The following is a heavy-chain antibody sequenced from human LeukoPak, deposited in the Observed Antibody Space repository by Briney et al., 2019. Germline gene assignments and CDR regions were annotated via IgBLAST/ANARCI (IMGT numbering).Heavy chain of an antibody. J-gene: IGHJ2*01. Sequence: KASETLSLTCAVSSDSISNSAYHWGWIHQPPGRGLEWIGTIYYSRGTYYNPSLKRRVTISVDTSKNQFSLKLSSVTAADTAVYYCARDSSGLPPYYWYFDLWGRGTLITVSS. V-gene: IGHV4-39*02. CDR2: IYYSRGT. D-gene: IGHD6-19*01. CDR3: ARDSSGLPPYYWYFDL. CDR1: SDSISNSAYH.